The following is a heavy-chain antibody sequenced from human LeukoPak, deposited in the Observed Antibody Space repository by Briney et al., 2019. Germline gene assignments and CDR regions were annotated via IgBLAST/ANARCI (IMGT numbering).Heavy chain of an antibody. Sequence: GGSLRLSCAASGFTFGSYAMSWVRQIPGKGLERVSALSARGGRTFYADSVNGRFTISRDNSKNTLYLQMNSLRAEDTAVYYCAKEGSESYSATPFEYWGQGTLVTVSS. V-gene: IGHV3-23*01. CDR2: LSARGGRT. CDR3: AKEGSESYSATPFEY. CDR1: GFTFGSYA. J-gene: IGHJ4*02. D-gene: IGHD3-10*01.